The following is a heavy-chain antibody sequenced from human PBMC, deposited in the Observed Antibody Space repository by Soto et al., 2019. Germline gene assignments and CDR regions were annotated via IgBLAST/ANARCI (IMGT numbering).Heavy chain of an antibody. Sequence: SETLSLTCTVSGGSITTGGYYWSWIRQLPGKGLEWIGHRYYSESTYYNPSLKSRVSISLDTSKNQFSLKLSFVTAADTAMYYCARTKCSGGSCYSWSLDYWGQGTQVTV. J-gene: IGHJ4*02. CDR1: GGSITTGGYY. V-gene: IGHV4-31*03. CDR2: RYYSEST. D-gene: IGHD2-15*01. CDR3: ARTKCSGGSCYSWSLDY.